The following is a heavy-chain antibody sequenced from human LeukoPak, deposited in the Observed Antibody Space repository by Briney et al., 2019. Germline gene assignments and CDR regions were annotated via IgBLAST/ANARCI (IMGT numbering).Heavy chain of an antibody. J-gene: IGHJ3*02. D-gene: IGHD3-22*01. Sequence: GTSLRLSYAASGFSISNYEMNWVRQAPGKGLEWVSYISSSGSTTYYADSVKGRFTISRDNAKNSLYLQMNSLRAEDTAVYYCARGNYYENSGYWVLSAFDIWGQGTMVTVSS. CDR2: ISSSGSTT. CDR3: ARGNYYENSGYWVLSAFDI. CDR1: GFSISNYE. V-gene: IGHV3-48*03.